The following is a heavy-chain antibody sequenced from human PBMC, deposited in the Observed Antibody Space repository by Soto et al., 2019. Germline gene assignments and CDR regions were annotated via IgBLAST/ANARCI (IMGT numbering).Heavy chain of an antibody. CDR3: SRRAPEGFDP. V-gene: IGHV4-39*01. CDR1: GGSISRSGYY. J-gene: IGHJ5*02. Sequence: PSGALALTCAVTGGSISRSGYYWGWIRQFPGEGLEWIGSMYYRENTYYNPSLKSRITMSVDTSKNQLSLNLSSVTAADTAVYYCSRRAPEGFDPWGQGTLVPVSP. CDR2: MYYRENT.